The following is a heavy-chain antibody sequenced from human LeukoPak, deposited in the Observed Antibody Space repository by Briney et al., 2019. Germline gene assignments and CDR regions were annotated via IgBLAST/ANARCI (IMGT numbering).Heavy chain of an antibody. J-gene: IGHJ3*02. D-gene: IGHD4-17*01. V-gene: IGHV4-38-2*02. CDR1: GYSISSGYY. CDR2: IYHSGST. CDR3: ARERVDYGGAFDI. Sequence: SETLSLTCTVSGYSISSGYYWGWIRQPPGKGLEWIGSIYHSGSTYYNPSLKSRVTISVDTSKNQFSLKLSSVTAADTAVYYCARERVDYGGAFDIWGQGTMVTVSS.